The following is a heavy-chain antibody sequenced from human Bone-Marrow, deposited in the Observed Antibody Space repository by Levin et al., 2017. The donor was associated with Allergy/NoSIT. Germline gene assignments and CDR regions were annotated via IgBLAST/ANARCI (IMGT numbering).Heavy chain of an antibody. CDR3: ARVISSRIYPLQVDY. V-gene: IGHV1-18*01. CDR1: GYTFSSYS. CDR2: ISAYSGKR. Sequence: ASVKVSCKASGYTFSSYSIGWVRQAPGQGLEWMGWISAYSGKRHSAQKFQGRLTMTSERSTMTAYMELRSLQSDDTAVYYCARVISSRIYPLQVDYWCQGPVVTVSS. J-gene: IGHJ4*02. D-gene: IGHD2/OR15-2a*01.